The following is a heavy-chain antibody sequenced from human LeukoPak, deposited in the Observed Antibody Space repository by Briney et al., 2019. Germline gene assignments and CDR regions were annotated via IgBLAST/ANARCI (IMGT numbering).Heavy chain of an antibody. CDR2: ISYDGSNK. CDR1: GFTFSSYA. D-gene: IGHD3-10*01. Sequence: GGSLRLSCAASGFTFSSYAMHWVRQAPGKGLEWVAVISYDGSNKYYADSVKGRFTISRDNSKNTLYLQMNSLRAEDTAVYYCAKEPMVRGVIPSFDYWGQGTLVTVSS. CDR3: AKEPMVRGVIPSFDY. V-gene: IGHV3-30-3*01. J-gene: IGHJ4*02.